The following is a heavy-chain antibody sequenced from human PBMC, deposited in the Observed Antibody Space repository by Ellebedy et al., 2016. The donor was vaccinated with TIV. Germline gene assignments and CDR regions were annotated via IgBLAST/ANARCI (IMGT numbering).Heavy chain of an antibody. D-gene: IGHD6-13*01. CDR1: GGSISSYY. J-gene: IGHJ1*01. Sequence: MPSETLSLTCTVSGGSISSYYWSWIRQPPGKGLEWIGYIYYSGSTNYNPSLKSRVTISVDTSKNQFSLKLSSVTAADTAVYYCARGGRYGSSWSRIFQHWGQGTLVTVSS. CDR2: IYYSGST. CDR3: ARGGRYGSSWSRIFQH. V-gene: IGHV4-59*01.